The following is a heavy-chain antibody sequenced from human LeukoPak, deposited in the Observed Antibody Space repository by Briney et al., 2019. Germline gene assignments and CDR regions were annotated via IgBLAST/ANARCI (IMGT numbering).Heavy chain of an antibody. V-gene: IGHV1-46*01. CDR2: INPSGGST. Sequence: ASVKVSCKASGYTFTSYYMHWVRQAPGQGLEWMGIINPSGGSTSYAQKFQGRVTMTRDTSTSTVYVELSSLRSEDTAVYYCARETCGGDCQDWFDPWGQGTLVTVSS. CDR1: GYTFTSYY. J-gene: IGHJ5*02. CDR3: ARETCGGDCQDWFDP. D-gene: IGHD2-21*02.